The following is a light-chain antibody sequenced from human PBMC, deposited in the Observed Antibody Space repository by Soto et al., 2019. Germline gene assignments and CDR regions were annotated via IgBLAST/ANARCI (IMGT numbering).Light chain of an antibody. V-gene: IGLV2-23*01. CDR1: SSDVGRYNL. J-gene: IGLJ1*01. CDR3: CSYAGSSADV. CDR2: EGS. Sequence: QSALTQPASVSGSPGQSITISCTGTSSDVGRYNLVSWYQQHPGKAPKLMIYEGSKRPSGVSNRFSGSKSANTASLTISGLQAEDEADYYCCSYAGSSADVFGTGTKLTVL.